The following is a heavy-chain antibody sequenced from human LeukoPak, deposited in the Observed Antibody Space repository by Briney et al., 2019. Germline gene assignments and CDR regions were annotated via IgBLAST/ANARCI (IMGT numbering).Heavy chain of an antibody. CDR2: ISSSSSYI. CDR3: ARARQLYKHNWFDP. Sequence: GGSLGLFCAASGFTFSSYSMNWVRQAPGKGLEWVSSISSSSSYIYYADSVKGRFTISRDNAKNSLYLQMNSLRAEDTAVYYCARARQLYKHNWFDPWGQGTLVTVSS. D-gene: IGHD3-3*02. CDR1: GFTFSSYS. J-gene: IGHJ5*02. V-gene: IGHV3-21*01.